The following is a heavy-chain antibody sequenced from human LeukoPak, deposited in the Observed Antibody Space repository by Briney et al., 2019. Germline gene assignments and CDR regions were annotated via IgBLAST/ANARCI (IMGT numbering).Heavy chain of an antibody. D-gene: IGHD2-15*01. V-gene: IGHV4-38-2*02. J-gene: IGHJ5*02. CDR1: GYSISSGYY. CDR3: VRHSVVAADLNWFDP. Sequence: SETLSLTCTVSGYSISSGYYCTWIRQPPGKGLEWIGYIYYSGSTNYNPSLKSRVTISVDTSKNQFSLKLNSVTAADTALYYCVRHSVVAADLNWFDPWGQGTPVTVSS. CDR2: IYYSGST.